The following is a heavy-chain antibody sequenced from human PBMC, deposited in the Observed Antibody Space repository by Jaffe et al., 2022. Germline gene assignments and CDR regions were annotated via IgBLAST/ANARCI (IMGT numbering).Heavy chain of an antibody. V-gene: IGHV3-48*03. J-gene: IGHJ4*02. CDR2: ISSSGSTI. D-gene: IGHD3-22*01. Sequence: EVQLVESGGGLVQPGGSLRLSCAASGFTFSSYEMNWVRQAPGKGLEWVSYISSSGSTIYYADSVKGRFTISRDNAKNSLYLQMNSLRAEDTAVYYCATTHDSSGYYYAGCFDYWGQGTLVTVSS. CDR1: GFTFSSYE. CDR3: ATTHDSSGYYYAGCFDY.